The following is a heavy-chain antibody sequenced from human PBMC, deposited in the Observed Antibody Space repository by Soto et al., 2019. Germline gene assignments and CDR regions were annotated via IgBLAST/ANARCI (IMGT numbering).Heavy chain of an antibody. D-gene: IGHD3-22*01. Sequence: PVESLKISCNGSGYNFSNYWITWVHQMPWKGLEWMGRIHPSDSYTNYSPSFQGHVTISADKSISTAYLQWSSLKASDTALYYCATTYYYDGSYYSSPYDMDVWGQGTTVTV. CDR2: IHPSDSYT. CDR3: ATTYYYDGSYYSSPYDMDV. V-gene: IGHV5-10-1*01. CDR1: GYNFSNYW. J-gene: IGHJ6*02.